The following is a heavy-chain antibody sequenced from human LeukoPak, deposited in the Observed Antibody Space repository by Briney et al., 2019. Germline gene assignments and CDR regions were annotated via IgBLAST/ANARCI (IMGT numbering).Heavy chain of an antibody. D-gene: IGHD4-17*01. CDR2: ISSSSSTI. CDR1: GFTFSDYY. Sequence: GGSLRLSCAASGFTFSDYYMSWIRQAPGKGLEWVSYISSSSSTIYYADSMKGRFTISRDNAKNSLYLQMNSLRAEDTAVYYCASETPSERIYGDYHDYWGQGTLVTVSS. CDR3: ASETPSERIYGDYHDY. J-gene: IGHJ4*02. V-gene: IGHV3-11*04.